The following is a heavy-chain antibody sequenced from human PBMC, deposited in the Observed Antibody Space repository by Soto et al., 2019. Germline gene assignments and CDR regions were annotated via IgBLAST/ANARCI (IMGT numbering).Heavy chain of an antibody. CDR2: ISSSSSYT. J-gene: IGHJ6*02. CDR3: ARVRAYSSSWGDSYGMDV. CDR1: GFTFSDYY. Sequence: VQLVESGGGLVQPGGSLRLSCAASGFTFSDYYMSWIRQAPGKGLEWVSYISSSSSYTNYADSVKGRFTISRDNAKNSLYLQMNSLRAEDTAVYYCARVRAYSSSWGDSYGMDVWGQGTTVTVSS. D-gene: IGHD6-13*01. V-gene: IGHV3-11*06.